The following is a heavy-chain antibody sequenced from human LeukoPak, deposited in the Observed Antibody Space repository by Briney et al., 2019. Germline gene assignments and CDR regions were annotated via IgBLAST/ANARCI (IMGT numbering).Heavy chain of an antibody. CDR2: IIPILGIA. D-gene: IGHD4-17*01. J-gene: IGHJ3*02. CDR3: ARVATVTTRAFDI. Sequence: ASVKVSCKASGGTFSSYAISWVRQAPGQGLEWMGRIIPILGIANYAQKFQGRVTITADKSTSTAYMGLSSLRSEDTAVYYCARVATVTTRAFDIWGQGTMVTVSS. CDR1: GGTFSSYA. V-gene: IGHV1-69*04.